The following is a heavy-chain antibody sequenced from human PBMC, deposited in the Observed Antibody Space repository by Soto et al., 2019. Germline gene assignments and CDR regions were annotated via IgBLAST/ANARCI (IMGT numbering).Heavy chain of an antibody. CDR3: ARRLGGLYSSSWYSNWFDP. J-gene: IGHJ5*02. CDR2: IYYSGST. V-gene: IGHV4-39*01. Sequence: SETLSLTCSVSGDSVTSNHFFWGWIRRPPGRGLEWIASIYYSGSTYYNPSLKSRVTISVDTSKNQFSLKLSSVTAADTAVYYCARRLGGLYSSSWYSNWFDPWGQGTLVTVS. D-gene: IGHD6-13*01. CDR1: GDSVTSNHFF.